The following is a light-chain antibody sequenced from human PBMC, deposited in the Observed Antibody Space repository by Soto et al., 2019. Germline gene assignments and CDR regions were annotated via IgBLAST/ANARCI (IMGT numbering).Light chain of an antibody. CDR2: DAS. CDR1: QRFRTY. CDR3: QQRSKWPPRFT. J-gene: IGKJ5*01. V-gene: IGKV3-11*01. Sequence: IVLTQSPATLFLSPGERDTLTCSASQRFRTYLAWYQQKPAQAPRLLVYDASNRATGIPARFSGSGSGTDFTLTFSSLEPDDFAVYYCQQRSKWPPRFTFGQRTRREIK.